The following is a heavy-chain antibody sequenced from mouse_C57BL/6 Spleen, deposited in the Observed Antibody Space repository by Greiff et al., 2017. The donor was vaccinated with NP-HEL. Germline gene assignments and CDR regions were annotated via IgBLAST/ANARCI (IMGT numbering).Heavy chain of an antibody. CDR2: IHPHSGST. Sequence: QVQLQQPGAELVKPGASVKLSCKASGYTFTSYWMHWVKQRPGPGLEWIGMIHPHSGSTNYNEKFKSKATLTVDKSSSTAYMQLRSLTSEDSAVYYCAKSSGSSYWYFDVWGTGTTVTVSS. CDR3: AKSSGSSYWYFDV. CDR1: GYTFTSYW. V-gene: IGHV1-64*01. J-gene: IGHJ1*03. D-gene: IGHD1-1*01.